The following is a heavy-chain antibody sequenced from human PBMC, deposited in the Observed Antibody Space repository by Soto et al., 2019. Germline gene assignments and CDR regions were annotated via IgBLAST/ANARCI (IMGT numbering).Heavy chain of an antibody. D-gene: IGHD2-2*01. J-gene: IGHJ5*02. CDR2: ISSSGSTI. CDR3: ARQVVSISCCPFDP. V-gene: IGHV3-11*01. Sequence: QVQLVESGGGLVKPGGSLRLSCAVSGFTFSDYYMSWIRQAPGKGLEWVSYISSSGSTIYYADSVKGRFTISRDNAKNSLDLQMNSLRAEDTAVYYCARQVVSISCCPFDPWGQGTLVTVSS. CDR1: GFTFSDYY.